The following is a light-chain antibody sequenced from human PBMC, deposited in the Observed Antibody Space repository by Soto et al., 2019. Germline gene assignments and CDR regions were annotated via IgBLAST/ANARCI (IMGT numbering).Light chain of an antibody. J-gene: IGLJ1*01. Sequence: QSALTQPPSASGSPGQSVTISCTGTNSDVGGYNYVSWYQRHPGKAPKLMIYEVSNRPSGVSNRFSGSKSGNTASLTISGLQAEDEADYYCSSYTSSSTYVFGTGTKLTVL. CDR1: NSDVGGYNY. CDR2: EVS. V-gene: IGLV2-14*01. CDR3: SSYTSSSTYV.